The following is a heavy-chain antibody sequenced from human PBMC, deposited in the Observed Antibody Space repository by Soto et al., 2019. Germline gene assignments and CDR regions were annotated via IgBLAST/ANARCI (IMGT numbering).Heavy chain of an antibody. V-gene: IGHV1-69*12. CDR2: IIPIFGTA. CDR1: GGTFSSYA. J-gene: IGHJ6*02. Sequence: QVQLVQSGAEVKKPGSSVKVSCKASGGTFSSYAISWVRQAPGQGLEWMGGIIPIFGTADYAQKFQGRVTITAXEXTXTXXMELSSRRSEDTAVYYCASHSSLRGYCISTSCYGYYYGMDVWGQGTTVTVSS. D-gene: IGHD2-2*01. CDR3: ASHSSLRGYCISTSCYGYYYGMDV.